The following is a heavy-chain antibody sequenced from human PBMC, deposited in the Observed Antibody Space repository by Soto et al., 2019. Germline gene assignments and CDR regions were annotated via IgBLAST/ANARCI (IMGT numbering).Heavy chain of an antibody. V-gene: IGHV3-74*01. CDR1: GFTFSRDW. Sequence: EVQLVESGGGLVQPGGSLRLSCAASGFTFSRDWMHWVRQAPGKGLVWVSRIKYDGSSTNYADSVKGRFTISSDNAKHTAYLPMNSRRGAASAVYYCARGAFGNYYVDYWGQGTLVTVAS. J-gene: IGHJ4*02. D-gene: IGHD3-10*01. CDR3: ARGAFGNYYVDY. CDR2: IKYDGSST.